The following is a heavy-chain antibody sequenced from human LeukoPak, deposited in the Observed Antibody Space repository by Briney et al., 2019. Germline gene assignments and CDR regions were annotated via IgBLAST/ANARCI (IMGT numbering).Heavy chain of an antibody. CDR2: FSDSGST. D-gene: IGHD5-12*01. J-gene: IGHJ6*02. CDR3: ARQGAKMPTLVYFYGMDV. V-gene: IGHV4-39*01. Sequence: PSETLPLTCTVSGGSISSWSYYWSWIRQPPGKGLEWIGSFSDSGSTYYNPSLDSRVTMSVDTSKKQFSLRLSSVTAADTAVYYCARQGAKMPTLVYFYGMDVWGHGTTVTVSS. CDR1: GGSISSWSYY.